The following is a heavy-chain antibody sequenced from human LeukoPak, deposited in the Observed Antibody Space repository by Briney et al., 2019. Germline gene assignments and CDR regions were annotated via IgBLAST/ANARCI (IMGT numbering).Heavy chain of an antibody. Sequence: GGSLRLSCAASGFTFSTYSMNWVRQAPGKGLEWVSSISSSSNYIYYADSVKGRFSISRDDAKHSLFLQMNGLRAEDTAVYCCAIDMATATTCYLQHWGEGTLVTVSS. CDR1: GFTFSTYS. J-gene: IGHJ1*01. V-gene: IGHV3-21*01. D-gene: IGHD4-17*01. CDR2: ISSSSNYI. CDR3: AIDMATATTCYLQH.